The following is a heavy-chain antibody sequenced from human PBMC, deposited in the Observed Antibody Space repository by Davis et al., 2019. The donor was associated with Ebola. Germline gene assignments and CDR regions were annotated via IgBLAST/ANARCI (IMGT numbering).Heavy chain of an antibody. D-gene: IGHD6-13*01. J-gene: IGHJ4*02. V-gene: IGHV3-15*01. CDR3: ARDLFSDSSSYT. CDR1: GFTFSNAW. Sequence: GGSLRLSCAASGFTFSNAWMSWVRQAPGKGLEWVGRIKSKTDGGTTDYAAPVKGRFTISRDNAKNSLYLQMNSLRAEDTAVYYCARDLFSDSSSYTWGQGTLVTVSS. CDR2: IKSKTDGGTT.